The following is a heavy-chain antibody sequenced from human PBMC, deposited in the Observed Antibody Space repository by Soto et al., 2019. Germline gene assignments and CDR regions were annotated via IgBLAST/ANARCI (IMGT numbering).Heavy chain of an antibody. J-gene: IGHJ3*02. Sequence: GGSLRLSCAASGFTFSSYAMSWVRQAPGKGLEWVSAISGSGGSTYYADSVKGRFTISRDNSKNTLYLQMNSLRAEDTAVYYYARTYYDILTGLGGAFDIWGQGTMVTVSS. CDR1: GFTFSSYA. CDR2: ISGSGGST. CDR3: ARTYYDILTGLGGAFDI. V-gene: IGHV3-23*01. D-gene: IGHD3-9*01.